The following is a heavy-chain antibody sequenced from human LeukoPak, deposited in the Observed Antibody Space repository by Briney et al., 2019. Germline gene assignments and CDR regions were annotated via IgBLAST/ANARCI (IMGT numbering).Heavy chain of an antibody. CDR3: AREVWGFGEFEWFDY. CDR1: GGSISSYY. CDR2: IYTSGST. D-gene: IGHD3-10*01. Sequence: SETLSLTCNVSGGSISSYYWSWIRQPAGKGLEWIGRIYTSGSTNYNPSLKSRVTMSVDTSKNQFSLKLSSVTAADTAVYYCAREVWGFGEFEWFDYWGQGTLVTVSS. V-gene: IGHV4-4*07. J-gene: IGHJ4*02.